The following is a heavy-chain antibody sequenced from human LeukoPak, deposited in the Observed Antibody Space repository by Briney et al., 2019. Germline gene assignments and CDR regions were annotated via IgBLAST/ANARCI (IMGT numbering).Heavy chain of an antibody. D-gene: IGHD5-24*01. V-gene: IGHV1-2*02. CDR2: INPNSGGT. CDR1: GYTFTGYY. J-gene: IGHJ3*02. CDR3: ARGPGDGYYTEGAFDI. Sequence: ASVKVSCKASGYTFTGYYMHWVRQAPGQGLEWMGWINPNSGGTNYAQKFQGRVTMTRDTSISTAYMELSRLRSDDTAVYYCARGPGDGYYTEGAFDIWGQGTMVTVSS.